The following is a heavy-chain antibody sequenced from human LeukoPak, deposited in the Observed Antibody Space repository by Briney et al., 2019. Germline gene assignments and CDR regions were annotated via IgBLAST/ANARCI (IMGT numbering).Heavy chain of an antibody. V-gene: IGHV3-23*01. CDR1: GFTFSSYA. CDR3: AKEGISSRRFYYYYYGMDV. CDR2: ISGSGGST. D-gene: IGHD3-3*02. J-gene: IGHJ6*02. Sequence: GGSLRLSCAASGFTFSSYAMSWVRQAPGKGLEWVSAISGSGGSTYYADSVKGRFTISRDNSKNTLYLQMNSLRAEDTAVYYCAKEGISSRRFYYYYYGMDVWGQGTTVTVSS.